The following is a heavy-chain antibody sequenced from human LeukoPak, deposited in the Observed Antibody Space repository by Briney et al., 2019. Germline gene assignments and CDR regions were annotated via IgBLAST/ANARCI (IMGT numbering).Heavy chain of an antibody. CDR1: GYTFTSYG. Sequence: GASVKVSCKASGYTFTSYGISWVRQAPGQGLEWMGWISAYNGNTNYAQKLQGRVTMTTDTSTSTAYTELRSLRSDDTAVYYCARDGGRTIGFRPYYFDYWGQGTLVTVSS. CDR3: ARDGGRTIGFRPYYFDY. J-gene: IGHJ4*02. CDR2: ISAYNGNT. D-gene: IGHD1-26*01. V-gene: IGHV1-18*01.